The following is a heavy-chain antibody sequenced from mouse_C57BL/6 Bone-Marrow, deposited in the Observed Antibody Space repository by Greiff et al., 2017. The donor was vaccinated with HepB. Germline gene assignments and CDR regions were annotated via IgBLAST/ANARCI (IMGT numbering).Heavy chain of an antibody. V-gene: IGHV5-4*01. CDR3: ARDNWGGWYFDV. CDR1: GFTFSSYA. CDR2: ISDGGSYT. D-gene: IGHD4-1*01. Sequence: EVKLMESGGGLVKPGGSLKLSCAASGFTFSSYAMSWVRQTPEKRLEWVATISDGGSYTYYPDNVKGRFTISRDNAKNNLYLQMSHLKSEDTAIYYCARDNWGGWYFDVWGTGTTVTVSS. J-gene: IGHJ1*03.